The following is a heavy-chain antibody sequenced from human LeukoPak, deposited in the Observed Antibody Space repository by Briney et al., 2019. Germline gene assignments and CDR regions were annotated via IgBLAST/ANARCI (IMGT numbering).Heavy chain of an antibody. D-gene: IGHD1-26*01. V-gene: IGHV1-69*02. J-gene: IGHJ6*02. CDR2: INPFLSRT. CDR1: GGTCSNFT. Sequence: ASVKVSCKASGGTCSNFTLHWVRQAPGQGLEWVGRINPFLSRTHYAQELKDRVTITADKSTGTAYMELSSLRSADTAVYYCARSPVGVEGHYYSYYGMDVWAQGTTVTVSS. CDR3: ARSPVGVEGHYYSYYGMDV.